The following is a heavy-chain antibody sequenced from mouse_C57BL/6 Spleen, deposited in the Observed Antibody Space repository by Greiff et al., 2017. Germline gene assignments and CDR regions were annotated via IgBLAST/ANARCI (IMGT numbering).Heavy chain of an antibody. CDR3: ARDAEGDYYGSSFYWYFDV. Sequence: QVQLQQSGPELVKPGASVKISCKASGYAFSSSWMNWVKQRPGKGLEWIGRIYPGDGDTNYNGKFKGKATLTADKSSSTAYMQLSSLTSEDYAVYFCARDAEGDYYGSSFYWYFDVWGTGTTGTVSS. J-gene: IGHJ1*03. V-gene: IGHV1-82*01. CDR1: GYAFSSSW. CDR2: IYPGDGDT. D-gene: IGHD1-1*01.